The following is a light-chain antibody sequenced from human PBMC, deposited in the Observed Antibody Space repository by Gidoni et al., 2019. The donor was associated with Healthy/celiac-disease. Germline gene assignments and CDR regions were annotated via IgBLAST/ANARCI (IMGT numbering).Light chain of an antibody. CDR3: QQYNNWPLT. Sequence: EIVMPQSPATLSVSPGERAPLSCRASQSVSSNLAWYQQKPGQAPRLLIYGASTRATGIPARFSGSGSGTEFTLTISSLQSEDFAVYYCQQYNNWPLTFGQGTKVEIK. CDR2: GAS. CDR1: QSVSSN. J-gene: IGKJ1*01. V-gene: IGKV3-15*01.